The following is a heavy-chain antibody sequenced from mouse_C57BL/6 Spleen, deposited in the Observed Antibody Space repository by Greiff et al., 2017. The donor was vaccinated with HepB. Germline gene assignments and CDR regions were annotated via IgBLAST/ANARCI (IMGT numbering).Heavy chain of an antibody. J-gene: IGHJ4*01. CDR2: ISSGGSCT. Sequence: EVQGVESGGDLVKPGGSLKLSCAASGFTFSSYGMSWVRQTPDKRLEWVATISSGGSCTYYPDSVKGRFTISRDNAKNTLDLQMSSLKSEDTAMYYCARRYYYDPYYAMDYWGQGTSVTVAS. CDR3: ARRYYYDPYYAMDY. D-gene: IGHD2-4*01. CDR1: GFTFSSYG. V-gene: IGHV5-6*01.